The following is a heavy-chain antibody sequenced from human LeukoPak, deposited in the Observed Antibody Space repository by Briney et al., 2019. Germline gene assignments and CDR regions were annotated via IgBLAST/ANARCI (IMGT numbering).Heavy chain of an antibody. J-gene: IGHJ4*02. Sequence: GGSLRLSCAASGFTFSSYAMSWVRQAPGKGLEWVLAISGSGGSTYYADSVKGRFTISRDNSKNTLYLQMNSLRAEDTAVYYCAKDYYDSSGYYSPFDYWGQGTLVTVSS. CDR3: AKDYYDSSGYYSPFDY. D-gene: IGHD3-22*01. V-gene: IGHV3-23*01. CDR2: ISGSGGST. CDR1: GFTFSSYA.